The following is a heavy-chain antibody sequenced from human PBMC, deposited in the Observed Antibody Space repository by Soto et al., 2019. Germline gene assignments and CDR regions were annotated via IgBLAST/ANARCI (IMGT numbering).Heavy chain of an antibody. V-gene: IGHV3-21*01. Sequence: GGSLRLSCAASGFTFSSYSMNWVRQAPGKGLEWVSSISSSSYIYYADSVKGRFTISRDNAKNSLYLQMNSLRAEDTAVYYCARDHDYYDNCFDPWRQGTLVTVSS. CDR1: GFTFSSYS. D-gene: IGHD3-22*01. J-gene: IGHJ5*02. CDR2: ISSSSYI. CDR3: ARDHDYYDNCFDP.